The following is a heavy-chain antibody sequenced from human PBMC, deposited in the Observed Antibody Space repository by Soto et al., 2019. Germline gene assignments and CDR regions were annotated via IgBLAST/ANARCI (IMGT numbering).Heavy chain of an antibody. CDR2: IYYSGST. CDR3: ARWRYCRGGSCYGLHWYFDR. CDR1: GGSISSYY. J-gene: IGHJ2*01. D-gene: IGHD2-15*01. Sequence: SETLSLTCTVSGGSISSYYWSWIRQPPGKGLEWIGYIYYSGSTNYNPSLKSRVTISVDTSKNQFSLKLSSVTAADTAVYYCARWRYCRGGSCYGLHWYFDRWGRGTLVTVAS. V-gene: IGHV4-59*01.